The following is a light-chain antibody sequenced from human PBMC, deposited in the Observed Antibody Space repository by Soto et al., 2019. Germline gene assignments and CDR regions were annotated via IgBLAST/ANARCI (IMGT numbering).Light chain of an antibody. CDR3: QSYDISLHNYV. Sequence: QSVLTQPPSVSGAPGQRVSISCTGSTSNIGVPYVVHWYQHLPGTAPKLLIYGDNNRPSGVPDRFSGSKSGTSASLAITRLQAEDEADYYCQSYDISLHNYVFGTGTKVTV. J-gene: IGLJ1*01. V-gene: IGLV1-40*01. CDR2: GDN. CDR1: TSNIGVPYV.